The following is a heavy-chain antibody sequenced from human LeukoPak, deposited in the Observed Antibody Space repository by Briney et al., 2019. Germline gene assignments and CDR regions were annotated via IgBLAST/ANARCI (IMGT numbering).Heavy chain of an antibody. CDR2: ISYDGSNK. J-gene: IGHJ5*02. Sequence: GGSLRLSYAAAGFTFSSYGMHWVRKAPGKGLEWVAVISYDGSNKYYADSVKGRFTISRDNSKNTLYLQMNSLRAEDTAVYYCAKDRQSYCSGGSCNTLDPWGQGTLVTVSS. V-gene: IGHV3-30*18. D-gene: IGHD2-15*01. CDR3: AKDRQSYCSGGSCNTLDP. CDR1: GFTFSSYG.